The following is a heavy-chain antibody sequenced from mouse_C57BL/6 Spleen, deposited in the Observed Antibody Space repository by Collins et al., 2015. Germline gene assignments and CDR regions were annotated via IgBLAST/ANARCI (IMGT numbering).Heavy chain of an antibody. CDR2: IDPSDSYT. Sequence: QVQLQQPGAELVKPGASVKLSCKASGYTFTSYWMQWVKQRPGQGLEWIGEIDPSDSYTNYNQKFKGKATLTVDTSSSTAYMQLSSLTSEDSAVYYCARSADYGNYWFAYWGQGTLVTVSA. D-gene: IGHD2-1*01. CDR3: ARSADYGNYWFAY. J-gene: IGHJ3*01. CDR1: GYTFTSYW. V-gene: IGHV1-50*01.